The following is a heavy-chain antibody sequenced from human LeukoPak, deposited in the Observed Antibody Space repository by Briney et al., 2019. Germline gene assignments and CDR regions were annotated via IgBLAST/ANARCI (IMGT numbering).Heavy chain of an antibody. V-gene: IGHV1-46*01. D-gene: IGHD6-13*01. Sequence: ASVKVSCKASGYTFSNYYMHWVRQAPGQGLEWMGIINPSGGSTSYAQKFQGRVTMTRDMSTSTVYMELSSLRSEDTAVYYCARGGAAPEGYWFFDLWGRGTLVTVSS. J-gene: IGHJ2*01. CDR1: GYTFSNYY. CDR3: ARGGAAPEGYWFFDL. CDR2: INPSGGST.